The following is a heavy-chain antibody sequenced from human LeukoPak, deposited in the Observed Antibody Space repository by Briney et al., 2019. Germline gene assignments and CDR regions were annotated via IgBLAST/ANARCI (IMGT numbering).Heavy chain of an antibody. CDR1: GGSISSSSYY. J-gene: IGHJ4*02. Sequence: SETLSLTCTVSGGSISSSSYYWGWIRQPPGKGLEWIGSIYYSGSTYYNPTLKSRVTISVDTSKNQFSLKLSSVTAADTAVYYCARLIAVAGTSYWGQGTLVTVSS. V-gene: IGHV4-39*01. CDR3: ARLIAVAGTSY. D-gene: IGHD6-19*01. CDR2: IYYSGST.